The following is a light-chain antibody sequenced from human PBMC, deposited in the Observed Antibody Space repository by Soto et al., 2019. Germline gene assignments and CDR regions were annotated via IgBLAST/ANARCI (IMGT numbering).Light chain of an antibody. CDR3: QHYNNWPRT. CDR1: QSVGHN. CDR2: GAS. Sequence: DIVMTQSPVTLSVSPGDRATLSCRASQSVGHNLAWFQQKPGQAPRLLIYGASAGATGIPDRFSGSGFGTEFTLTISSLQSEDLAFYYCQHYNNWPRTFGQGTKVEMK. J-gene: IGKJ1*01. V-gene: IGKV3-15*01.